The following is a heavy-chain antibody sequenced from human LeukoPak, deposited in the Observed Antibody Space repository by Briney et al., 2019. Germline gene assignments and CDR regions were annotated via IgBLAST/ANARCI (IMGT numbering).Heavy chain of an antibody. CDR3: ARKNDPSYYYYYYMDV. J-gene: IGHJ6*03. D-gene: IGHD1-1*01. Sequence: ASVKVSCKASGYTFTSYDISWVRQATGQGLEWMGWMNPNSGNTGYAQKFQGRVTMARNTSISTAYMELSSLRSEDTAVYYCARKNDPSYYYYYYMDVWGKGTTVTVSS. V-gene: IGHV1-8*01. CDR1: GYTFTSYD. CDR2: MNPNSGNT.